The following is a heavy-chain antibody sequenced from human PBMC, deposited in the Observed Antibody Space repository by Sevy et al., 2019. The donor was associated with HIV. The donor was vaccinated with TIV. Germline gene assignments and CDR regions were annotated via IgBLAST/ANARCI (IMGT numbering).Heavy chain of an antibody. V-gene: IGHV4-4*07. CDR3: ARGPKYTTSSGWLDP. CDR1: GGSISSYH. D-gene: IGHD6-6*01. J-gene: IGHJ5*02. CDR2: ISTSGNT. Sequence: SETLSLTCTVSGGSISSYHWSWIRQPAGKGLEWIGRISTSGNTNYNPSLESRVTMSVDTSKNLFSLSLSSVTAADTDVYYCARGPKYTTSSGWLDPWGQGTLVTVSS.